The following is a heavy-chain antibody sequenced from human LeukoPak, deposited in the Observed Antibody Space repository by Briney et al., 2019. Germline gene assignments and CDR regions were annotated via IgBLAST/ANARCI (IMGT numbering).Heavy chain of an antibody. CDR2: ISSSSSYI. V-gene: IGHV3-21*01. CDR3: ARDRLRDGYNN. Sequence: PGGSLRLSCAASGFTFSSYSMNWVRQAPGKGLEWVSSISSSSSYIYYADSVKGRFTISRDNAKNSLYLQMNSLRAEDTAVYYCARDRLRDGYNNWGREPWSPSPQ. D-gene: IGHD5-24*01. J-gene: IGHJ4*02. CDR1: GFTFSSYS.